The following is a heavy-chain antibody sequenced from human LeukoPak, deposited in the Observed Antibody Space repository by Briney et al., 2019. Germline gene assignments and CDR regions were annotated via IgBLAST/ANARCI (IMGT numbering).Heavy chain of an antibody. Sequence: GSLRLSCAASGFNFRSYEMNWVRQAPGKGLEWVSYISNTDETRTYADSVKGRFTISRDNAKNSLHLEMNSLRAEDTAVYYCAREIVSAVAGNFDYWGQGTLGTVSS. J-gene: IGHJ4*02. CDR3: AREIVSAVAGNFDY. V-gene: IGHV3-48*03. CDR2: ISNTDETR. D-gene: IGHD6-19*01. CDR1: GFNFRSYE.